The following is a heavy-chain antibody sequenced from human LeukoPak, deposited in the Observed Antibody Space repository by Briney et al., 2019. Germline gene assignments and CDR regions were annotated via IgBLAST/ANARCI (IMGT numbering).Heavy chain of an antibody. Sequence: GGSLRLSCAASGFTFSGYWMHWVRQAPGKGLEWVSRINIGGATTNYADFVKGRFTISRDNAKNTLHLQMNSLRADDTAVYYCVRGAVGTGVWFDPWGQGTLVTVSS. CDR3: VRGAVGTGVWFDP. D-gene: IGHD1-26*01. CDR2: INIGGATT. CDR1: GFTFSGYW. J-gene: IGHJ5*02. V-gene: IGHV3-74*01.